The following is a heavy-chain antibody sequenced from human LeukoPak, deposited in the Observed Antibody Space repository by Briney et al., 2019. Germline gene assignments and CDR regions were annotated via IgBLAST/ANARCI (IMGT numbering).Heavy chain of an antibody. Sequence: GGSLRLSWAAAGFTFSSYDMHWVRQAPGKGREWVAVISYDGSNKYYADSVKGRVSISRDNSKNTLYLKMTSLRAEDTAMYYCVKDRHHSSSIMGRGQGTLVTVSS. D-gene: IGHD6-19*01. CDR2: ISYDGSNK. V-gene: IGHV3-30*18. CDR3: VKDRHHSSSIMG. J-gene: IGHJ4*02. CDR1: GFTFSSYD.